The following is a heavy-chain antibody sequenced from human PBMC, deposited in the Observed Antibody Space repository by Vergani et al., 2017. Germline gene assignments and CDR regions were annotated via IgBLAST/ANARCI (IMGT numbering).Heavy chain of an antibody. D-gene: IGHD3-10*01. Sequence: QVQLQESGPGLVKPSETLSLTCTVSGYSISSGYYWGWIRQPPGKGLEWIGSIYHSGSTYYNPSLKSRVTISVDTSKNQFSLKLSSVTAADTAVYYCARGLWFGARRAPWFDPWGQGTLVTVSS. CDR1: GYSISSGYY. J-gene: IGHJ5*02. CDR3: ARGLWFGARRAPWFDP. CDR2: IYHSGST. V-gene: IGHV4-38-2*02.